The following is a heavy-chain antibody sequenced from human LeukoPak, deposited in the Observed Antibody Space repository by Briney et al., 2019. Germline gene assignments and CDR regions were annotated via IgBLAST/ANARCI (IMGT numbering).Heavy chain of an antibody. CDR2: ISYDGSNK. D-gene: IGHD2-15*01. CDR3: GRGVEVVAADF. Sequence: TGGSLRLSCAASGFTFSSYAMHWVRQAPVKGLEWVAVISYDGSNKYYADSVKGRFTISRDNSKNTLYLQMNSLRAEDTAVYYCGRGVEVVAADFGGRGPLVTVPP. CDR1: GFTFSSYA. V-gene: IGHV3-30-3*01. J-gene: IGHJ4*02.